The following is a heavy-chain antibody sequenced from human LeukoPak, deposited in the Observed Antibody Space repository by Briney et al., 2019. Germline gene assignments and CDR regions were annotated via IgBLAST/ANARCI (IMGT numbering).Heavy chain of an antibody. D-gene: IGHD3-16*02. V-gene: IGHV3-23*01. J-gene: IGHJ4*02. CDR1: GFTFSSYA. Sequence: GGSLRLSCAASGFTFSSYAMSWVRQAPGKGLEWVSAISGSGGSTYYADSVKGRFTISRDNSKNTLYLQMNSLRAEDTAIYYCAKGSVWGNYRDDYWGQGTLVTVSS. CDR3: AKGSVWGNYRDDY. CDR2: ISGSGGST.